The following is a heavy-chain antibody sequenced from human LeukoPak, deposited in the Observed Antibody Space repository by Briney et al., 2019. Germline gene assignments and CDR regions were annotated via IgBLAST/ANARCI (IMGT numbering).Heavy chain of an antibody. J-gene: IGHJ5*02. CDR3: VRSYCSGGSCYGWFDP. D-gene: IGHD2-15*01. CDR2: INSDGSST. CDR1: GFTFSSYW. V-gene: IGHV3-74*01. Sequence: GGSLRLSCAASGFTFSSYWMHWVRQAPGKGLVWVSRINSDGSSTRYADSVKGRFTISRDNAKNTLYLQMNSLRAEDTAVYHCVRSYCSGGSCYGWFDPWGQGTLVTVSS.